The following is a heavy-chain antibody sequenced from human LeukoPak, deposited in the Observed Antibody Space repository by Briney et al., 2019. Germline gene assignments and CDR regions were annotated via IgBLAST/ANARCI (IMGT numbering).Heavy chain of an antibody. Sequence: GGSLRLSCAASGFTFSSSAMSWVRQAPGKGLEWVSAISGSGDSTYYADSVKGRFTISRDNSKNPLYLQMNSLSAEDTAIYYCAKDRDIVVVPAATDYYFDYWGQGTLVTVSS. V-gene: IGHV3-23*01. CDR3: AKDRDIVVVPAATDYYFDY. J-gene: IGHJ4*02. CDR1: GFTFSSSA. CDR2: ISGSGDST. D-gene: IGHD2-2*01.